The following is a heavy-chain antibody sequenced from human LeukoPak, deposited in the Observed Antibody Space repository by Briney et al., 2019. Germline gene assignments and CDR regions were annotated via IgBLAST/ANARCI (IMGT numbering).Heavy chain of an antibody. CDR3: ARHDDWATGRYSFDY. CDR1: GGSISSYY. D-gene: IGHD1-26*01. J-gene: IGHJ4*02. Sequence: PSETLSLTCTVSGGSISSYYWSWIRQSPGKGLECIAYVFYSGTNKYNPSLKSRVTLSVDTSNNQFSLKLHSVTAADTAIYYCARHDDWATGRYSFDYWGQGTLVTVSS. V-gene: IGHV4-59*08. CDR2: VFYSGTN.